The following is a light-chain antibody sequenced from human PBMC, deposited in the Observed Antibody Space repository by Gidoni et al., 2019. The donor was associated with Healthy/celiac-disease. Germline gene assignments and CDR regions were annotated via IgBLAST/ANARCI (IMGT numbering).Light chain of an antibody. CDR3: QQRSNWPT. J-gene: IGKJ4*01. Sequence: EIVLTQSPATLSLSPGERATLSCRASQSVSSYLATFQQKPGQAPRLLIYDASNRATGIPARFSGSRSGTDLSLTINSLEPEDFAVYYCQQRSNWPTFGGGTKVEIK. CDR2: DAS. V-gene: IGKV3-11*01. CDR1: QSVSSY.